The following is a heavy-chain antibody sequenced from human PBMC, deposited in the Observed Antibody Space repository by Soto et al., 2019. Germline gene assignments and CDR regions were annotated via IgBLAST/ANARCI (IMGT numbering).Heavy chain of an antibody. V-gene: IGHV2-5*02. Sequence: SGPTQVTPTQTLTLTCTFSGFSLSTTGVRVGCIRQPPGKALEWLALTYGDDDKRYSPSLKTRLTITKDTSKNQVLLTMTNVDPVDTATSYCGHNVRVLFRFDFWGQGTLVTVSS. CDR1: GFSLSTTGVR. CDR3: GHNVRVLFRFDF. D-gene: IGHD3-10*02. J-gene: IGHJ4*02. CDR2: TYGDDDK.